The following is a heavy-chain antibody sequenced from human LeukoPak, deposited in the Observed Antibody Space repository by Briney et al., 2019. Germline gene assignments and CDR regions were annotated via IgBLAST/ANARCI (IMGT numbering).Heavy chain of an antibody. CDR3: ARGSITIFGVVIHAFDI. CDR1: GGTFSSYT. Sequence: SVKVSCKASGGTFSSYTISWVRQAPGQGLEWMGRIIPTLGIANYAQKFQGRVTITADKSTSTAYMELSSLRSEDTAVYYCARGSITIFGVVIHAFDIWGQGTMVTVSS. CDR2: IIPTLGIA. J-gene: IGHJ3*02. D-gene: IGHD3-3*01. V-gene: IGHV1-69*02.